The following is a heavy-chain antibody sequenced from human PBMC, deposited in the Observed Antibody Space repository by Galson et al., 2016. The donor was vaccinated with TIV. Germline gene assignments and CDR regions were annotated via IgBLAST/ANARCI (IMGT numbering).Heavy chain of an antibody. Sequence: SLRLSCAVSGFSFSDYYMIWVRQAPGKGLQWVSYISSTGILTNYSDSVKGRFTVSRDNAQGSLLLQMNSLRAEDTALYYCVRGSLDLWGQGTFVTVSS. J-gene: IGHJ5*02. V-gene: IGHV3-11*05. CDR3: VRGSLDL. CDR2: ISSTGILT. CDR1: GFSFSDYY.